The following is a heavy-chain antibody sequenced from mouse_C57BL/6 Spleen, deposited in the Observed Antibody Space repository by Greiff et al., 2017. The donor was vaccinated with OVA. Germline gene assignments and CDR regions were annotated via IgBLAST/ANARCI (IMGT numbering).Heavy chain of an antibody. CDR1: GYTFTSYW. V-gene: IGHV1-64*01. CDR3: ARRDSKGFYAMDY. Sequence: VQLQQPGAELVKPGASVKLSCKASGYTFTSYWMHWVKQRPGQGLEWIGMIHPNSGSTNYNEKFKSKATLTVDKSSSTAYMQLSSLTSEDSAVYYCARRDSKGFYAMDYWGQGTSVTVSS. D-gene: IGHD2-5*01. CDR2: IHPNSGST. J-gene: IGHJ4*01.